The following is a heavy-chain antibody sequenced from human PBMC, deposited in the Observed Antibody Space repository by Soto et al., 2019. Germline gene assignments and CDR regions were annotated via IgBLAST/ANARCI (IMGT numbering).Heavy chain of an antibody. CDR1: GYTFTSYG. CDR2: IIPIFGTA. Sequence: SVKVSCKASGYTFTSYGISWLRQAPGQGLEWMGGIIPIFGTASYAQKFQGRVTITADESTSTAYMELSSLRSEDTAVYYCAREWVYDSSKKLDYWGQGTLVTVSS. CDR3: AREWVYDSSKKLDY. J-gene: IGHJ4*02. V-gene: IGHV1-69*13. D-gene: IGHD3-22*01.